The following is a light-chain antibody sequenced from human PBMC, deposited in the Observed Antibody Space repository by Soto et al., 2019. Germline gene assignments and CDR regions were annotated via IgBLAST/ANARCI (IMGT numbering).Light chain of an antibody. CDR1: QDISNY. CDR2: TTS. J-gene: IGKJ1*01. Sequence: RVTIACQASQDISNYLHWYQQKPGKAPRLLIYTTSILQSGVPSRFSGSGSGTDFTLTISDLQPEDFATYYCLQAKSFPLTCGQGTKVDI. CDR3: LQAKSFPLT. V-gene: IGKV1-12*01.